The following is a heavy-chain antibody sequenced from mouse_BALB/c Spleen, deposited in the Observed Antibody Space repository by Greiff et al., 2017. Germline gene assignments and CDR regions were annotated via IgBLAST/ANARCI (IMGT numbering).Heavy chain of an antibody. CDR2: ISYSGST. CDR3: ARLGYGDYAMDY. CDR1: GDSITSGY. D-gene: IGHD2-10*02. Sequence: EVKLVESGPSLVKPSQTLSLTCSVTGDSITSGYWNWIRKFPGNKLEYMGYISYSGSTYYNPSLKSRISITRDTSKDQYYLQLNSVTTEDTATYYCARLGYGDYAMDYWGQGTSVTVSS. J-gene: IGHJ4*01. V-gene: IGHV3-8*02.